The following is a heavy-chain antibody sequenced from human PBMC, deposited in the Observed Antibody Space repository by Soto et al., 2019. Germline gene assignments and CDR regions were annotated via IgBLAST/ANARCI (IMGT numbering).Heavy chain of an antibody. D-gene: IGHD3-10*01. Sequence: SETLSLTCTVSGGSISSYYWSWIRQPAGKGLEWIGRIYTSGSTNYNPSLKSRVTMSVGTSKNQFSLKLSSVTAADTAVYYCARDRWFGEFNWFDPWGQGTLVTVYS. CDR3: ARDRWFGEFNWFDP. CDR2: IYTSGST. V-gene: IGHV4-4*07. J-gene: IGHJ5*02. CDR1: GGSISSYY.